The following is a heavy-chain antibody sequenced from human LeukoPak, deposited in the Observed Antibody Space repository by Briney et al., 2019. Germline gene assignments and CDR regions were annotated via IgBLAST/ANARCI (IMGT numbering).Heavy chain of an antibody. J-gene: IGHJ4*02. D-gene: IGHD3-22*01. V-gene: IGHV3-7*03. Sequence: GGSLRLSCAASGFTFSRYWMSWVRQAPGKGLEWVVNIKQDGSEKYYVDSVKGRFTISRDNAKNSLYLQMNSLRAEDTAVYYCARGPNYYDSSGQRDYWGQGTLVTVSS. CDR2: IKQDGSEK. CDR1: GFTFSRYW. CDR3: ARGPNYYDSSGQRDY.